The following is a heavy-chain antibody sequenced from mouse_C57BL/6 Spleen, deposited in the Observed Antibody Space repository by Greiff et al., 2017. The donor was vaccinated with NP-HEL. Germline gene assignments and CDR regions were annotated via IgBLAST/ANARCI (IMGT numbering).Heavy chain of an antibody. CDR1: GYTFTSYW. V-gene: IGHV1-64*01. J-gene: IGHJ3*01. D-gene: IGHD2-3*01. CDR2: IHPNSGST. Sequence: VKLVESGAELVKPGASVKLSCKASGYTFTSYWMHWVKQRPGQGLEWIGMIHPNSGSTNYNEKFKSKATLTVDKSSSTAYMQLSSLTSEDSAVYYCARREDDGYYVYWGQGTLVTVSA. CDR3: ARREDDGYYVY.